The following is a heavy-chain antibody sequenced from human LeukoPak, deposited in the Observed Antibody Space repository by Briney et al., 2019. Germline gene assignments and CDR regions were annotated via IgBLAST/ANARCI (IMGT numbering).Heavy chain of an antibody. D-gene: IGHD3-10*01. J-gene: IGHJ5*02. CDR3: ARGTYDSGSYYGHWFDP. CDR2: IFYRGST. CDR1: GDSISSRSYY. V-gene: IGHV4-39*07. Sequence: SETLSLTCTVSGDSISSRSYYWDWIRQPPGGGLEWMGSIFYRGSTYYNPSLKSRVTISIDTSKNQFSLKLSSVTAADTAVYYCARGTYDSGSYYGHWFDPWGQGTLVTVSS.